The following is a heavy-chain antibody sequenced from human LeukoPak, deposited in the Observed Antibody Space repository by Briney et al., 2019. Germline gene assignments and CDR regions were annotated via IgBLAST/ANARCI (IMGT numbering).Heavy chain of an antibody. CDR3: ARGPDSTPPACFDY. J-gene: IGHJ4*02. CDR1: GGSISSNSYY. V-gene: IGHV4-39*07. D-gene: IGHD2/OR15-2a*01. Sequence: SETLSLTCTVSGGSISSNSYYWGWIRQPPGKGLEWIGSIYYSGSTYYNPSLKSRVTISVDTSKNQFSLKLSSVTAADTAVYYCARGPDSTPPACFDYWGQGTLVTVSS. CDR2: IYYSGST.